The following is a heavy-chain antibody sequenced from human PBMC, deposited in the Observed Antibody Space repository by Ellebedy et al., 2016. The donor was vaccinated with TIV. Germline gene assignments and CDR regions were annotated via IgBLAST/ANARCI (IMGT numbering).Heavy chain of an antibody. CDR3: ARDITVTTSNFDY. V-gene: IGHV1-24*01. J-gene: IGHJ4*02. D-gene: IGHD4-17*01. CDR1: GYTLTELS. CDR2: FDPEDGET. Sequence: ASVKVSCXVSGYTLTELSMHWVRQAPGKGLEWMGGFDPEDGETIYAQKFQGRVTITRDTSASTAYMELSSLRSEDTAVYYCARDITVTTSNFDYWGQGTLVTVSS.